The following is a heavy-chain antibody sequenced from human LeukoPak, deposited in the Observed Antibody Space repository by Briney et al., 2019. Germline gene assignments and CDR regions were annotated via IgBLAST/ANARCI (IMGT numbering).Heavy chain of an antibody. CDR3: ARVQGGFYDFWSGYYAPDAFDI. V-gene: IGHV4-59*01. CDR1: GGSISSYY. J-gene: IGHJ3*02. CDR2: IYYSGST. D-gene: IGHD3-3*01. Sequence: SETLSLTCTVSGGSISSYYWSWIRQPPGKGLEWIGYIYYSGSTNYNPSLKSRVTISVDTSKNQFSLKLSSVTAADTAVYYCARVQGGFYDFWSGYYAPDAFDIWGQGTMVTVSS.